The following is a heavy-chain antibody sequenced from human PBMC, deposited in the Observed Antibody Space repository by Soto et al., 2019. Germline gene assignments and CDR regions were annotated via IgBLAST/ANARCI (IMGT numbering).Heavy chain of an antibody. V-gene: IGHV4-4*07. D-gene: IGHD5-18*01. CDR2: IYGSGRT. J-gene: IGHJ2*01. CDR1: GGSTTNYY. CDR3: ARDFDVNTALDYWYFDL. Sequence: QVQLQESGPGLVKPSETLSLTCTVSGGSTTNYYWSWLRQPAGKGLEYIGRIYGSGRTNYNPSLKNRFTMSVSLKQMSLRLTSVTAADTAVYYCARDFDVNTALDYWYFDLWGRGALVTVSS.